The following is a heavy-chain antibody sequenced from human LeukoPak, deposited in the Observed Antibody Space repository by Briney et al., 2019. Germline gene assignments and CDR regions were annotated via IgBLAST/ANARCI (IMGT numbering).Heavy chain of an antibody. D-gene: IGHD3-3*01. J-gene: IGHJ4*02. CDR1: GYTFTSYG. Sequence: ASVKVSCKASGYTFTSYGISWVRQAPGQGLGWMGRISGYNGKTNYSKKVQGRVTMTTDTSTSTAYMELGSLRSDATAVYYCARVGAYYDFWIGSAFDYWGQGTLVTVSS. CDR3: ARVGAYYDFWIGSAFDY. CDR2: ISGYNGKT. V-gene: IGHV1-18*01.